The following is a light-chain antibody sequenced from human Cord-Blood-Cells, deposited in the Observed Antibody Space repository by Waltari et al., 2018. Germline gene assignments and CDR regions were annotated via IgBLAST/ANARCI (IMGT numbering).Light chain of an antibody. V-gene: IGLV2-11*01. CDR1: SSDVGGYNH. Sequence: QSALTQPRSVSGSPGQSVTISCTGTSSDVGGYNHVSRYQQHPGNAPKLMIYDVSKRPSGVPDRFSGSKSGNTASLTISGLQAEDEADYYCCSYAGSYTFVVFGGGTKLTVL. J-gene: IGLJ2*01. CDR3: CSYAGSYTFVV. CDR2: DVS.